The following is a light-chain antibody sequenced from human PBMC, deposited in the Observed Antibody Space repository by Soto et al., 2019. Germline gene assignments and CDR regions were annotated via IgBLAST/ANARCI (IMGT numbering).Light chain of an antibody. J-gene: IGKJ1*01. CDR1: QTISNY. CDR3: QPRRNWPQT. Sequence: DILLAQSPATLSLSPGERATLSCRASQTISNYLAWYQQKPGQAPRLLIYDASNRAAGIPARFSGRGSGADFTLTISSLEPEDFAVYYCQPRRNWPQTFGQGTRVELK. V-gene: IGKV3-11*01. CDR2: DAS.